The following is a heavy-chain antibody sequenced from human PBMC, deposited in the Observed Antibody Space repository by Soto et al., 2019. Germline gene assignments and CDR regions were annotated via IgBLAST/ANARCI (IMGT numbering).Heavy chain of an antibody. V-gene: IGHV3-7*01. Sequence: EVQLVESGGGLAQPGGSLRLSCAASGFTFSSYWMSWVRQAPGKGLEWVANIKQDGSEKYYVDSVKGRFTISRDNAKNSLYLQMNSLRAEDTAVYYCASALAYGSGSYPLDYWGQGTLVTVSS. J-gene: IGHJ4*02. D-gene: IGHD3-10*01. CDR1: GFTFSSYW. CDR3: ASALAYGSGSYPLDY. CDR2: IKQDGSEK.